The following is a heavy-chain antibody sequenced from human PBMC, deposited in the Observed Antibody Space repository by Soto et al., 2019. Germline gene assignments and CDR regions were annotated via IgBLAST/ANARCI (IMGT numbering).Heavy chain of an antibody. CDR1: AGSIAILNC. CDR2: IYHDGTT. D-gene: IGHD2-15*01. CDR3: SKSSGVSPQYCFDS. Sequence: PQSRSPTSGVDAGSIAILNCCSWIRQSPRKGLEWIGEIYHDGTTNYNPSLQSRSTLSVDKSKNQFFLKLTSVTAADTAIYYCSKSSGVSPQYCFDSWGQGTLVTVSS. V-gene: IGHV4-4*03. J-gene: IGHJ5*01.